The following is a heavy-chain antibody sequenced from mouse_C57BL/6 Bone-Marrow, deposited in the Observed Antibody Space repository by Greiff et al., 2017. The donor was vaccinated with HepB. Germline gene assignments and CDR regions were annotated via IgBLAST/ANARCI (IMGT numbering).Heavy chain of an antibody. CDR2: IYPRSGNT. V-gene: IGHV1-81*01. CDR1: GYTFTSYG. CDR3: ARIYGRYAMDY. J-gene: IGHJ4*01. Sequence: VKLQESGAELARPGASVKLSCKASGYTFTSYGISWVKQRTGQGLEWIGEIYPRSGNTYYNEKFKGKATLTADKSSSTAYMELRSLTSEDSAVYFCARIYGRYAMDYWGQGTSVTVSS. D-gene: IGHD1-2*01.